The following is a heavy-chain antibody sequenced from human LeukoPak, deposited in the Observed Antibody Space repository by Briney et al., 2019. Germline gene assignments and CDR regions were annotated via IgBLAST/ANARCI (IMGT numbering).Heavy chain of an antibody. CDR2: INPNSGGT. CDR3: ARVRYPTMVRGVHNWFDP. J-gene: IGHJ5*02. CDR1: GYTFTGYY. Sequence: ASVKVSCKASGYTFTGYYMHWVRQAPGQGLEWMGWINPNSGGTNYAQKFQGRVTMTRDTSISTAYMELSRLRSDDTAVYYCARVRYPTMVRGVHNWFDPWGQGTLVTVSS. D-gene: IGHD3-10*01. V-gene: IGHV1-2*02.